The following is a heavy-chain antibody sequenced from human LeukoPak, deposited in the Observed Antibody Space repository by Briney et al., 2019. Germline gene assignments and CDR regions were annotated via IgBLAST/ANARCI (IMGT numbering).Heavy chain of an antibody. CDR1: GYTLTELS. CDR3: TTGKIYCSSCSDDY. D-gene: IGHD2-15*01. Sequence: ASVKVSCKVSGYTLTELSMHWVRQAPGKGLEWMGGFDPDYPEDGETIYAQKFQGRVTMTEDTSTDTAYMELNSLRSVDTAIYYCTTGKIYCSSCSDDYWGQGTLVTVSS. CDR2: FDPDYPEDGET. J-gene: IGHJ4*02. V-gene: IGHV1-24*01.